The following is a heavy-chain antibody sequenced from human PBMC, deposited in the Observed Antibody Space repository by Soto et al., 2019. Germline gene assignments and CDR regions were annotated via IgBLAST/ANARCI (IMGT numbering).Heavy chain of an antibody. CDR2: ISYDGSNK. CDR3: ANLGYFDY. V-gene: IGHV3-30*18. Sequence: QVQLVESGGGVVQPGRSLRLSCAASGFTFSSYGMHWVRQAPGKGLEWVAVISYDGSNKYYADSVKGRFTISRDNSKNTLYLQMNSLRAEDTAVYYCANLGYFDYWGQGTLVTVSS. J-gene: IGHJ4*02. CDR1: GFTFSSYG. D-gene: IGHD7-27*01.